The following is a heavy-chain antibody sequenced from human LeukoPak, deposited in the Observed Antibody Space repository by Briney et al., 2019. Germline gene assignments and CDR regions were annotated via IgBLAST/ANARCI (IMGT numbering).Heavy chain of an antibody. J-gene: IGHJ4*02. Sequence: GGSLRLSCAASGFTFSSYWMNWVRQAPGKGLEWVANTKEDGSEKYYVDSVKGRFTISRDNTKNSLYLQMNSLRAEDTAVYYCARRVRSGGGCYFDFWGQGTLVTVSS. D-gene: IGHD2-15*01. V-gene: IGHV3-7*01. CDR3: ARRVRSGGGCYFDF. CDR2: TKEDGSEK. CDR1: GFTFSSYW.